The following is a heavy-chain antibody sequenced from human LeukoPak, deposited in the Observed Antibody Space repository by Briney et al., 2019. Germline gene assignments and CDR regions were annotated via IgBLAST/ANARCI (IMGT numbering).Heavy chain of an antibody. V-gene: IGHV1-18*01. J-gene: IGHJ4*02. CDR1: GYTFTSYG. CDR2: ISAYNGNT. D-gene: IGHD3-3*01. Sequence: ASVKVSCKASGYTFTSYGISWVRQAPGQGLEWMGWISAYNGNTNYAQKLQGRVTMTTDTSTSTAYMELRSLRPDDTAVYYCARERRFLGLGYFDYWGQGTLVTVSS. CDR3: ARERRFLGLGYFDY.